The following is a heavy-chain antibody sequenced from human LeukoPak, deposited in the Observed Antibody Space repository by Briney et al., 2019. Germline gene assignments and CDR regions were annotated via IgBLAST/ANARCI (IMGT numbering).Heavy chain of an antibody. Sequence: ASVKVSCKASGYTFTNYDINWVRQAAGQGLEWMGWMNPNSGNTGYAQKFQDRVTMTKNTSITTAYMDLSSLRSEDTAVYYCARALSRTTESYYYMDVWGKGTTVTVSS. CDR2: MNPNSGNT. V-gene: IGHV1-8*01. CDR1: GYTFTNYD. J-gene: IGHJ6*03. CDR3: ARALSRTTESYYYMDV. D-gene: IGHD2/OR15-2a*01.